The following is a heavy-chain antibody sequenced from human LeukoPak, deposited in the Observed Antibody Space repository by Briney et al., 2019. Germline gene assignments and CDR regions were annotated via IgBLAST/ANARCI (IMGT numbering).Heavy chain of an antibody. Sequence: GGSLRLSCAASGFTFDDYAMHWVRQAPGKGLEWVSLISWDGGSTYYADSVKGRFTISRDNSKNSLYLQMNSLRAEDTALYYCAKDAYGGNSGYFDYWGQGTLVTVSS. J-gene: IGHJ4*02. CDR2: ISWDGGST. V-gene: IGHV3-43D*03. CDR1: GFTFDDYA. CDR3: AKDAYGGNSGYFDY. D-gene: IGHD4-23*01.